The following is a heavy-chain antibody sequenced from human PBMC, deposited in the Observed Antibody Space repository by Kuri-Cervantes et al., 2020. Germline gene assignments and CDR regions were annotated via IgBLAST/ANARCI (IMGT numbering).Heavy chain of an antibody. CDR1: GFTFSSYS. CDR3: SRNGALALDY. J-gene: IGHJ4*02. V-gene: IGHV4-34*01. D-gene: IGHD6-19*01. CDR2: IHHSGST. Sequence: SQTLSLTCAASGFTFSSYSMNWVRQAPGKGLEWIGEIHHSGSTNYNPSLKSRVTMSVDKSKNQFSLRLSSVTAADTAIYYCSRNGALALDYWGQGGLVTVSS.